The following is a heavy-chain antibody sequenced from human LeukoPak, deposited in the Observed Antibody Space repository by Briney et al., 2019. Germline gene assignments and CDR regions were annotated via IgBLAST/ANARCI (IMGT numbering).Heavy chain of an antibody. Sequence: GRSLRLSCAASGFTFSSYAMSWVRQAPGKGLEWVSAISGSGGSTYYADSVKGRFTISRDNSKNTLYLQMNSLRAEDTAVYYCAKEGDSSGYIYWYFDLWGRGTLVTVSS. D-gene: IGHD3-22*01. J-gene: IGHJ2*01. CDR2: ISGSGGST. CDR3: AKEGDSSGYIYWYFDL. V-gene: IGHV3-23*01. CDR1: GFTFSSYA.